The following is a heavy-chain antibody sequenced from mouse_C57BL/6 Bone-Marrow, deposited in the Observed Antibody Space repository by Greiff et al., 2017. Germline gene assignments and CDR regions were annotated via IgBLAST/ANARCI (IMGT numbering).Heavy chain of an antibody. CDR1: GYTFTSYG. CDR3: ARPGYYVGWCFDV. V-gene: IGHV1-81*01. CDR2: IYPRSGNT. J-gene: IGHJ1*03. Sequence: QVQLQQSGAELARPGASVKLSCKASGYTFTSYGISWVKQRPGQGLEWIGEIYPRSGNTYYNEKFKGKATLTADKSSSTAYMELRSLTSEDSAVYVCARPGYYVGWCFDVGGTGTTVTVSS. D-gene: IGHD2-3*01.